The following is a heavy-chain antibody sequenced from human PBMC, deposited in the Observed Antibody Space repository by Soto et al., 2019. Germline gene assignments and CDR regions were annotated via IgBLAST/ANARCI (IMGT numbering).Heavy chain of an antibody. CDR1: GGSISSYY. CDR2: IYYSGST. CDR3: ARVVPGAMWGGFFDY. V-gene: IGHV4-59*01. J-gene: IGHJ4*02. Sequence: SETLSLTCTVSGGSISSYYWSWIRQPPGKGLEWIGYIYYSGSTNYNPSLKSRVTISVDTSKNQFSLKLSSVTAADTAVYYCARVVPGAMWGGFFDYWGQGTLVTVSS. D-gene: IGHD2-2*01.